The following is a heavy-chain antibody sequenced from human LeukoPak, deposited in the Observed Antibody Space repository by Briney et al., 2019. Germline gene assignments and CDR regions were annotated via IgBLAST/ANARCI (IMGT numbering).Heavy chain of an antibody. Sequence: ASVKVSCKASGYTFNTYGISWVRQAPGQGLEWMGWISTYNGDTGYVQNLQGRVTMTTDTSTSTAYMELMSLRSDDTAVYYCLRDAQRPRLTPDYWGQGTLVTVSS. CDR2: ISTYNGDT. V-gene: IGHV1-18*01. CDR3: LRDAQRPRLTPDY. CDR1: GYTFNTYG. D-gene: IGHD6-25*01. J-gene: IGHJ4*02.